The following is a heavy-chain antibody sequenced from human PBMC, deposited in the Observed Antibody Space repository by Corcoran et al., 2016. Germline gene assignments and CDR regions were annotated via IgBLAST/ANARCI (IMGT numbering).Heavy chain of an antibody. CDR3: TTDLRRYCSSTSCYTGPYGMDV. D-gene: IGHD2-2*02. V-gene: IGHV3-15*01. CDR2: IKSKTDGGTT. Sequence: EVQLVESGGGLVKPGGSLRLSCAASGFTFSNAWMSWVRQAPGKGLEWVGHIKSKTDGGTTDYAAPVKGRFTISRDDSKNTLYLQMNSLKTEDTAVYYCTTDLRRYCSSTSCYTGPYGMDVWGQGTTVTVSS. J-gene: IGHJ6*02. CDR1: GFTFSNAW.